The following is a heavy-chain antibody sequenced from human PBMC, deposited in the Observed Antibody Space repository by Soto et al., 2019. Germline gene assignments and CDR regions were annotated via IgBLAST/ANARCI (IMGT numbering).Heavy chain of an antibody. Sequence: PGGSLRLSCAASGFTFSSYAMHWVRQAPGKGLEWVAVISYDGSNKYYADSVKGRFTISRDNSKNTLYLQMNSLRAEDTAVYYCAAAFGTGTGDYWGQGTLVTVSS. CDR2: ISYDGSNK. V-gene: IGHV3-30-3*01. CDR3: AAAFGTGTGDY. J-gene: IGHJ4*02. D-gene: IGHD1-7*01. CDR1: GFTFSSYA.